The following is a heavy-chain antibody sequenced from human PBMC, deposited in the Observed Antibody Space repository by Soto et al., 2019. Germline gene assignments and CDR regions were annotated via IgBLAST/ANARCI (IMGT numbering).Heavy chain of an antibody. CDR1: GYTFTSYG. D-gene: IGHD3-3*01. CDR2: ISAYNGNT. CDR3: ARDRFYDFWSGYYRHNWFDP. Sequence: ASVKVSCKASGYTFTSYGISWVRKDPGQGLEWMGWISAYNGNTNYAQKLQGRVTMTTDTSTSTAYMELRSLRSNDTAVYYCARDRFYDFWSGYYRHNWFDPWGQGTLVTVSS. J-gene: IGHJ5*02. V-gene: IGHV1-18*01.